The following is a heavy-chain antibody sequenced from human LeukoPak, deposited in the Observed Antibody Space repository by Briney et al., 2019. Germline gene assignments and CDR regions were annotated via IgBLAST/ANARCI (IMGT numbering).Heavy chain of an antibody. D-gene: IGHD3-3*01. CDR3: AKDIFGVERFDY. CDR2: ISGSGGST. J-gene: IGHJ4*02. V-gene: IGHV3-23*01. CDR1: GFTFSSYA. Sequence: PGGSLRVSCAASGFTFSSYAMSWVRQAPGKGLEWVSAISGSGGSTYYADSVKGRFTISRDNSKNTLYLQMNSLRAEDTAVYYCAKDIFGVERFDYWGQGTLVTVSS.